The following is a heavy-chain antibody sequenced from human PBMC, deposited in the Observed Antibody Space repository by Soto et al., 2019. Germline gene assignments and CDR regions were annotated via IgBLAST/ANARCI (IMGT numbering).Heavy chain of an antibody. CDR3: ASYYYGSGSYYDYYDGMDV. V-gene: IGHV4-61*01. CDR2: IYYSGST. CDR1: GGSVSSGSYY. D-gene: IGHD3-10*01. Sequence: PSETLSLTCTVSGGSVSSGSYYWSWIRQPPGKGLEWIGYIYYSGSTNYNPSLKSRVTISVDTSKNQFSLKLSSVTAADTAVYYCASYYYGSGSYYDYYDGMDVWGQGTTVTVSS. J-gene: IGHJ6*02.